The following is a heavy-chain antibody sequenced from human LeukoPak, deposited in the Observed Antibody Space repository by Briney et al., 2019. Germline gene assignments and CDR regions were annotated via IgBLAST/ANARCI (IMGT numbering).Heavy chain of an antibody. D-gene: IGHD3-22*01. V-gene: IGHV3-66*01. Sequence: GGSLRLSCAASGFTVSSNYMSWVRQAPGKGLEWVSVIYSGGSTYYADSVKGRFTISRDNSKSTLYLQMSSLRAEDTAVYYCARGTKEGLITMIVVVRDFDYWGQGTLVTVSS. CDR3: ARGTKEGLITMIVVVRDFDY. CDR1: GFTVSSNY. J-gene: IGHJ4*02. CDR2: IYSGGST.